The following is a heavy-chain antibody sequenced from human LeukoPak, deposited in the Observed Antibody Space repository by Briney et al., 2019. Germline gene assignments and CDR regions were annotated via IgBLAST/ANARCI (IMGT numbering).Heavy chain of an antibody. D-gene: IGHD3-3*01. CDR1: GFTFSSYS. J-gene: IGHJ6*02. Sequence: GGSLRLSCAASGFTFSSYSMNWVRQAPGKGQEWVSSISSSSSYIYYADSVKGRFTISRDNAKNSLYLQMNSLRAEDTAVYYCARVSYDFWSGYYYYYYYGMDVWGQGTTVTVSS. V-gene: IGHV3-21*01. CDR3: ARVSYDFWSGYYYYYYYGMDV. CDR2: ISSSSSYI.